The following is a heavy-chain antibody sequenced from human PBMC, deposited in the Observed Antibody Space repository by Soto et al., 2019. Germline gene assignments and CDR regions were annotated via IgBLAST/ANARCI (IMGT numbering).Heavy chain of an antibody. D-gene: IGHD4-17*01. CDR2: IYYSGST. CDR3: ARQKVSRFYGEVDFFDY. V-gene: IGHV4-39*07. J-gene: IGHJ4*02. CDR1: GGSSSRSSYY. Sequence: SVTLSLTCTVSGGSSSRSSYYSDWISQPPGKGLEWIGSIYYSGSTYYNPSLKSRVTISIDTSNKHLSLHLSSVTAADTAVYYCARQKVSRFYGEVDFFDYWGLGTLVTVS.